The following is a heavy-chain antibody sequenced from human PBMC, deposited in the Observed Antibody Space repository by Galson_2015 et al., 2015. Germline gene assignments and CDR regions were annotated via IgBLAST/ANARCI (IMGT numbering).Heavy chain of an antibody. CDR1: GFTFSTHG. D-gene: IGHD3-10*01. Sequence: SLRLSCAASGFTFSTHGMHWVRQAPGKGLEWVAVIWYDGSNKYYADSVKGRFTISRDNSKDTLYLQMNSLRAEDTAVYYCAREWVGYYGSGSHPMDVWGKGTTVTVSS. CDR2: IWYDGSNK. CDR3: AREWVGYYGSGSHPMDV. J-gene: IGHJ6*04. V-gene: IGHV3-33*08.